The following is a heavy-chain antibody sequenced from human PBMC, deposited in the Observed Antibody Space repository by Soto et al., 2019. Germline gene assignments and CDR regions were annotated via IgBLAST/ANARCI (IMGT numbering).Heavy chain of an antibody. V-gene: IGHV1-46*01. D-gene: IGHD2-21*02. CDR2: INPSGGST. CDR3: ARLHTSGGTPSKYCGGDCYSGVFPWESDY. Sequence: ASVKVSCKASGYTFTSYYMHWVRQAPGQGLEWMGIINPSGGSTSYAQKFQGRVTMTRDTSTSTVYMELSSLRSEDTAVYYCARLHTSGGTPSKYCGGDCYSGVFPWESDYWGQGTLVTVSS. CDR1: GYTFTSYY. J-gene: IGHJ4*02.